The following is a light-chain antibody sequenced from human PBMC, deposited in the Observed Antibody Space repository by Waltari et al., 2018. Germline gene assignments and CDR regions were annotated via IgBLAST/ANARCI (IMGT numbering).Light chain of an antibody. CDR1: QSVSSN. Sequence: EIVMTQSPATLSVSPGERATLPCRASQSVSSNLAWYQQKPGQAPRLLSYGASTRATGIPARVSGSVSGTEFTLTISSLQSEDFAVYYCQQYNNWPSWTFGQGTKVEIK. J-gene: IGKJ1*01. V-gene: IGKV3-15*01. CDR2: GAS. CDR3: QQYNNWPSWT.